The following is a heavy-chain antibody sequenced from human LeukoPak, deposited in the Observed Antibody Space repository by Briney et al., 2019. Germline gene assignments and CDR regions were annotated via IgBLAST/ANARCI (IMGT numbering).Heavy chain of an antibody. J-gene: IGHJ4*02. Sequence: GGTLRLSCAASGFTFNTYGMSWVRQAPGKGLEWVANIKQDGSEKFYVDSVKGRFTISRGNAKNSLYLQMNSLRAEDTAVYYCARDSYYDILTGYYTSFDYWGQGTLVTVSS. CDR2: IKQDGSEK. V-gene: IGHV3-7*01. CDR3: ARDSYYDILTGYYTSFDY. CDR1: GFTFNTYG. D-gene: IGHD3-9*01.